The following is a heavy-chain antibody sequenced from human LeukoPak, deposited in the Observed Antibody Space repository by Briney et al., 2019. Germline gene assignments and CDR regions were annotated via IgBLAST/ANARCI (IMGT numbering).Heavy chain of an antibody. Sequence: GPLRLSCAASGFTFINDFMTWVRQAQGKGLEWVANMKVDGSEIHYVDSVKGQFTISSDNTRKSLYLQMNTLRVKNTAVYYCARGRGWIYDSCGRGTLVTVSS. CDR2: MKVDGSEI. D-gene: IGHD6-19*01. CDR1: GFTFINDF. V-gene: IGHV3-7*04. J-gene: IGHJ4*02. CDR3: ARGRGWIYDS.